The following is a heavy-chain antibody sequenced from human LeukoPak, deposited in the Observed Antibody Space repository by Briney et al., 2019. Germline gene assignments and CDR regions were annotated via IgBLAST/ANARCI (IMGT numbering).Heavy chain of an antibody. Sequence: SETLSLTCAVSGYSISSGYYWGWIRQPPGKGLEWIGSIYHSGSTYYNPSLKSRVTISVDTSKNQFSLKLSSVTAADTAVYYCARNWNALSYYYYSMDGGGKGTTVTVS. D-gene: IGHD1-1*01. CDR2: IYHSGST. CDR3: ARNWNALSYYYYSMDG. V-gene: IGHV4-38-2*01. J-gene: IGHJ6*03. CDR1: GYSISSGYY.